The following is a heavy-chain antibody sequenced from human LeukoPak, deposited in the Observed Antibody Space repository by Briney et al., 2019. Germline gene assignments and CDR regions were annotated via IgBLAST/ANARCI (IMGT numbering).Heavy chain of an antibody. D-gene: IGHD5-18*01. J-gene: IGHJ4*02. CDR1: GYTFTSYG. CDR3: ARVVMGEDTAMADY. V-gene: IGHV1-18*01. CDR2: ISAYNGNT. Sequence: GASVKVSCKASGYTFTSYGISWVRQAPGQGLEWMGWISAYNGNTNYAQKLQGRVTMTTDTSTSTAYMELRRLRSDDTAVYYCARVVMGEDTAMADYWGQGTLVTVSS.